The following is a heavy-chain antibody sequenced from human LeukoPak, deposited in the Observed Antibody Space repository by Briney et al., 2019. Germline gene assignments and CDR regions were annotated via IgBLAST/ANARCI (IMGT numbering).Heavy chain of an antibody. J-gene: IGHJ5*02. V-gene: IGHV4-34*01. D-gene: IGHD6-19*01. CDR1: GGSFSGYY. Sequence: SETLSLTCGVYGGSFSGYYWSWIRQPPGKGLEWIGEINHSGSTNYNPSLKSRVTISVDTSKNQFSLKLSSVTAADTAVYYWARGGSGWYGNWFDPWGQGTLVTVSS. CDR2: INHSGST. CDR3: ARGGSGWYGNWFDP.